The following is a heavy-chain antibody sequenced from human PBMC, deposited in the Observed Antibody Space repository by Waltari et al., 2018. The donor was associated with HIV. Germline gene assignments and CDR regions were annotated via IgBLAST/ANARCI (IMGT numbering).Heavy chain of an antibody. CDR1: GFTFRSTW. CDR2: VNTDWSGT. J-gene: IGHJ5*02. D-gene: IGHD1-1*01. Sequence: EVQLVESGGGLVQPGESLRLSCGASGFTFRSTWMHWVRQAPGGGLVWGSRVNTDWSGTSYAESVKGRFTISRDNAKNTVYLQMNSLRAEDTAVYYCATTTTTTYFSWGQGTLVTVSS. CDR3: ATTTTTTYFS. V-gene: IGHV3-74*03.